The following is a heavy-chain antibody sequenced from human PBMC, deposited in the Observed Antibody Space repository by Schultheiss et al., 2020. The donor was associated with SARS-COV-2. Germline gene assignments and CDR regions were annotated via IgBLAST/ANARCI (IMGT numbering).Heavy chain of an antibody. J-gene: IGHJ4*02. V-gene: IGHV3-33*06. CDR1: GFTFSSYA. D-gene: IGHD3-22*01. CDR2: IWYDGSNK. Sequence: GGSLRLSCAASGFTFSSYAMSWVRQAPGKGLEWVAVIWYDGSNKYYADSVKGRFTISRDNSKNTLYLQMNSLRAEDTAVYYCAKQGRWDSSGYYSDGFDYWGQGTLVTVSS. CDR3: AKQGRWDSSGYYSDGFDY.